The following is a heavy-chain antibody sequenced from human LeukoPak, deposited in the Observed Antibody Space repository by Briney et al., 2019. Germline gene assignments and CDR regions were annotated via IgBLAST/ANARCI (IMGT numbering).Heavy chain of an antibody. CDR2: ISSSSYT. J-gene: IGHJ4*02. Sequence: PGGSLRLSCAASGFTFSSYEMNWVRQAPGKGLEWVSYISSSSYTDYADSVKGRFTISRDNAKNSLFLQMNSLRAEDTAVYYCVVVPAAASSWVDYWGQGTLVTVSS. CDR1: GFTFSSYE. D-gene: IGHD2-2*01. V-gene: IGHV3-48*03. CDR3: VVVPAAASSWVDY.